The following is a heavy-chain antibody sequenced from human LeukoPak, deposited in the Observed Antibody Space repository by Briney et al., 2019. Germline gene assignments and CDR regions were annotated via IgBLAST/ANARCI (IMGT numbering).Heavy chain of an antibody. Sequence: GSLRLSCAASGFTFSSYSMNWVRQAPGKGLEFVAHINRDATFTSYADPVRGRFTISRDNADNSLFLQMSSLRDGDTAVYYCATYSGYDRIFDYWGQGTLVTVSS. J-gene: IGHJ4*02. CDR2: INRDATFT. V-gene: IGHV3-48*02. CDR1: GFTFSSYS. CDR3: ATYSGYDRIFDY. D-gene: IGHD5-12*01.